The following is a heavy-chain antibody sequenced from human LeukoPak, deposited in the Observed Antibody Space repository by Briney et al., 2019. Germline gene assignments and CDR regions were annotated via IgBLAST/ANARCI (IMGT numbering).Heavy chain of an antibody. D-gene: IGHD6-19*01. Sequence: GGSLRLSCAASGFTFSGSVMHWVRQASGKGLEWVGRIRSKANSYATAYAASVKGRFTISRDDSKNTAYLEMNSLKTEDTAVYYCTRRWDSSGWYDAFDIWGQGTMVTVSS. CDR2: IRSKANSYAT. CDR3: TRRWDSSGWYDAFDI. CDR1: GFTFSGSV. V-gene: IGHV3-73*01. J-gene: IGHJ3*02.